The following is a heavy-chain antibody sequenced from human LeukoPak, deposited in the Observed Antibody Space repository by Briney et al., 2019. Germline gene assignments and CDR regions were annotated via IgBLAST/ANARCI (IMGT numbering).Heavy chain of an antibody. Sequence: SETLSLTCTVFGGSISSYYWSWIRQPAGKGLEWIGRIYTSGSTNYNPSLKSRVTMSVDTSKNQFSLNPSSVTAADTAVYYCARDYNYYDSYCFDYWGQGTLVTVSS. CDR2: IYTSGST. J-gene: IGHJ4*02. CDR3: ARDYNYYDSYCFDY. V-gene: IGHV4-4*07. D-gene: IGHD3-22*01. CDR1: GGSISSYY.